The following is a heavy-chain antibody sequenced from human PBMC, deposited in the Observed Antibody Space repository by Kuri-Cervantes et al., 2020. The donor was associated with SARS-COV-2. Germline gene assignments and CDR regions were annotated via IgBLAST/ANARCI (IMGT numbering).Heavy chain of an antibody. CDR3: ARANYDFWSGYYPADY. CDR1: GFSFSSYG. Sequence: GESLKISCAASGFSFSSYGMHWVRQAPGKGLDWVAFIPYDGSSKFYADSVKGRFTISRDNAKNSLYLQMNSLRAEDTAVYYCARANYDFWSGYYPADYWGQGTLVTVSS. J-gene: IGHJ4*02. V-gene: IGHV3-33*05. D-gene: IGHD3-3*01. CDR2: IPYDGSSK.